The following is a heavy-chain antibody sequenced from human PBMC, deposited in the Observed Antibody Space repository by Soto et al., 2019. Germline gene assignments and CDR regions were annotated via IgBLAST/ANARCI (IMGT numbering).Heavy chain of an antibody. J-gene: IGHJ4*02. CDR1: GGSISSYY. CDR3: ARGYDSSGYTVDY. V-gene: IGHV4-59*06. CDR2: IYYSGST. D-gene: IGHD3-22*01. Sequence: PSETLSLTCTVSGGSISSYYWSWIRQHPGKGLEWIGYIYYSGSTYYNPSLKSRVTISVDTSKNQFSLKLSSVTAADTAVYYCARGYDSSGYTVDYWGQGTLVTVSS.